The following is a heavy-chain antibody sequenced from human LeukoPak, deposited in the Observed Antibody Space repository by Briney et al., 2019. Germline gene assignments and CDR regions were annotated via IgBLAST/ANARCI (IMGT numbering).Heavy chain of an antibody. J-gene: IGHJ6*03. CDR2: INHSGST. CDR1: GGSISSGSYD. V-gene: IGHV4-39*07. Sequence: PSQTLSLTCTVSGGSISSGSYDWYWIRQPPGKGLEWIGEINHSGSTNYNPSLKSRVTISVDTSKNQFSLKLSSVTAADTAVYYCARGPLNRAWFGEFLSYYYYMDVWGKGTTVTVSS. CDR3: ARGPLNRAWFGEFLSYYYYMDV. D-gene: IGHD3-10*01.